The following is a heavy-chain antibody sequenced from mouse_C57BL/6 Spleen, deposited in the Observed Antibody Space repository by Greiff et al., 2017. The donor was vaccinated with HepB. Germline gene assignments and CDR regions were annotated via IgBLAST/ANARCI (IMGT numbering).Heavy chain of an antibody. V-gene: IGHV1-61*01. Sequence: QVHVKQSGAELVRPGSSVKLSCKASGYTFTSYWMDWVKQRPGQGLEWIGNIYPSDSETHYNQKFKDKATLTVDKSSSTAYMQLSSLTSEDSAVYYCARNPYDYRDYYFDYWGQGTTLTVSS. CDR3: ARNPYDYRDYYFDY. D-gene: IGHD2-4*01. J-gene: IGHJ2*01. CDR1: GYTFTSYW. CDR2: IYPSDSET.